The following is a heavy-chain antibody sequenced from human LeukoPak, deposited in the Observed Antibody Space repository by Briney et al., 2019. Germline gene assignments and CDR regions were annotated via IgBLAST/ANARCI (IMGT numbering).Heavy chain of an antibody. CDR2: VSGSGRST. V-gene: IGHV3-23*01. J-gene: IGHJ6*02. Sequence: GGSLRLACEASGLSFSNNAMFWVRQAPGKGLEWVSSVSGSGRSTYYADSVKGRFTVSRDNLKNTLYLQMSSLRAEDTALYYCARLLERDYYYGMDVWGRGTTVTVSS. CDR1: GLSFSNNA. CDR3: ARLLERDYYYGMDV. D-gene: IGHD1-1*01.